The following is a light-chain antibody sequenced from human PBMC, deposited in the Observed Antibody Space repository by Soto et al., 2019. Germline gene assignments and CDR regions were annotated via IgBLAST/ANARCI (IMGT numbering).Light chain of an antibody. CDR2: EDN. Sequence: NFMLTQPHSVSESPGKTVTISCTRSSGRLASNYVQWYQQRPGSSPTTVIYEDNQRPSGVPDRFSGSIDSSSNSASLTISGLKTEDEADYYCQSYDSGIPLVVFGGGTQLTVL. CDR1: SGRLASNY. J-gene: IGLJ2*01. CDR3: QSYDSGIPLVV. V-gene: IGLV6-57*01.